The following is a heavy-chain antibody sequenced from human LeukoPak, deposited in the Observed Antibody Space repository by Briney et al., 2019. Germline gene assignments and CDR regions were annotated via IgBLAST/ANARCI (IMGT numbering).Heavy chain of an antibody. CDR1: GYTFTGYY. J-gene: IGHJ4*02. D-gene: IGHD3-22*01. CDR3: ARVLKIRGHCDSSGYHVEFDY. CDR2: INPNSGGT. Sequence: ASVKVSCKASGYTFTGYYMHWVRQAPGQGLEWMGWINPNSGGTNYAQKFQGRVTMTRDTSISTAYMELSRLRSDDTAVYYCARVLKIRGHCDSSGYHVEFDYWGQGTLVTVSS. V-gene: IGHV1-2*02.